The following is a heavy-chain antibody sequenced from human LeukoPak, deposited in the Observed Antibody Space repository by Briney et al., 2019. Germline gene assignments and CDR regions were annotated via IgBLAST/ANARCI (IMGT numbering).Heavy chain of an antibody. J-gene: IGHJ4*02. CDR1: GDSVSSSFW. V-gene: IGHV4/OR15-8*03. CDR3: ARDRRPSSCGSDCYEDYFDY. CDR2: IHHNGGS. Sequence: SETLSLTCDVSGDSVSSSFWWSWVRQPPGKGLDWIGSIHHNGGSNYNPSLKSRVAISIDTVKNQVSLKLIAVTAEDTAVYFCARDRRPSSCGSDCYEDYFDYWGQGTLVTVSS. D-gene: IGHD2-21*02.